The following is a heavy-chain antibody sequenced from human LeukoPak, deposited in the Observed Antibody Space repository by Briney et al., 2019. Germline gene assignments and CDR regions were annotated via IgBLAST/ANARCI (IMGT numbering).Heavy chain of an antibody. Sequence: GGSLRLSCVASGFTFSSENMNWVRQAPGKGLEWVSSISSKSTHIYYADSVKGRFTISRDNAKNSLYLQMNSLRVEDTAVYYCARRLDYWGQGILVTVSS. CDR3: ARRLDY. V-gene: IGHV3-21*01. CDR1: GFTFSSEN. CDR2: ISSKSTHI. J-gene: IGHJ4*02.